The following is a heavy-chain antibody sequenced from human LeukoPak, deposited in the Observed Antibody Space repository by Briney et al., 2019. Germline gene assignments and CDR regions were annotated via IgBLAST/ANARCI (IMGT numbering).Heavy chain of an antibody. CDR1: GYTFTSYD. J-gene: IGHJ5*02. D-gene: IGHD6-13*01. Sequence: GASVKVSCKASGYTFTSYDINWVRQATGQGLEWMGGIIPIFGTVNYAQKFQGRVTITADESTSTAYMELSSLRSEDTAVYYCATVSSWYGWRDWFDPWGQGTLVTVSS. CDR3: ATVSSWYGWRDWFDP. CDR2: IIPIFGTV. V-gene: IGHV1-69*13.